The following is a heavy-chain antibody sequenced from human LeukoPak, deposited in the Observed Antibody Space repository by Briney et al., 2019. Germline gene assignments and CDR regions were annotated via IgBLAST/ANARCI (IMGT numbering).Heavy chain of an antibody. CDR3: GRHLPDSYGVYHYYYYYMDV. CDR2: IYYSGST. D-gene: IGHD5-18*01. J-gene: IGHJ6*03. V-gene: IGHV4-39*01. CDR1: GGSISSSSYY. Sequence: SETLSLTCTVSGGSISSSSYYWGWIRQPPGKGLEWIGSIYYSGSTYYNPSLKSRVTISVDTSKNQFSLKLSSVTAADTAVYYCGRHLPDSYGVYHYYYYYMDVWGKGTTVTISS.